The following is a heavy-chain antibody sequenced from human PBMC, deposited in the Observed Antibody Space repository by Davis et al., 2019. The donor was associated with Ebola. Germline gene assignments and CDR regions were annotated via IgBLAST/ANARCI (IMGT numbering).Heavy chain of an antibody. Sequence: GESLKISCAASGFTFSDYYMSWIRQAPGKGLEWVSYISSSGSTIYYADSVKGRFTISRDNAKNSLYLQMNSLRAEDTAVYYCARGLGAFTMVLWFDPWGQGTLVTVSS. D-gene: IGHD3-10*01. CDR2: ISSSGSTI. CDR1: GFTFSDYY. V-gene: IGHV3-11*01. J-gene: IGHJ5*02. CDR3: ARGLGAFTMVLWFDP.